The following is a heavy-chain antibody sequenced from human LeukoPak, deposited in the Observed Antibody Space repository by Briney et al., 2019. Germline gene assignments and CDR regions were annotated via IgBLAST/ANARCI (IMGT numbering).Heavy chain of an antibody. D-gene: IGHD2-15*01. CDR2: ISSTSTYI. CDR3: ARGGGNFDY. V-gene: IGHV3-21*01. Sequence: PGGSLRLSCAASEFTFSSYTINWVRQAPGKGLEWVSSISSTSTYISYADSVKGRFTISRDNAKNSLYLQMNSLRAEDTAVYYCARGGGNFDYWGQGTLVTASS. J-gene: IGHJ4*02. CDR1: EFTFSSYT.